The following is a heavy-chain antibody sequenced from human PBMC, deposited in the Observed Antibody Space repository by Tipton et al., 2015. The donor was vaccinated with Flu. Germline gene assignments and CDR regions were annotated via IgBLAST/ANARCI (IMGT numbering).Heavy chain of an antibody. Sequence: QLVQSGAEVKKPGASVKVSCEASGYTFTDYYIHWVRQAPGQGLEWMGRINPNSGGTNYAQKLQGRVTTTRDTSNSTAYMELSSLRSEGAAVYYCTKGYGSPGVWGQGTTVPVSS. CDR3: TKGYGSPGV. D-gene: IGHD6-19*01. J-gene: IGHJ6*02. V-gene: IGHV1-2*06. CDR2: INPNSGGT. CDR1: GYTFTDYY.